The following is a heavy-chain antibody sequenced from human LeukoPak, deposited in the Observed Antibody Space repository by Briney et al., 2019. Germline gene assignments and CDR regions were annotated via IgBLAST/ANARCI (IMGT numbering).Heavy chain of an antibody. Sequence: SETLSLTCTVSGGSISSYYWSWIRQPPGRGLEWIGYIYYSGSTNYSPSLKSRVTISEDMSKNQFSLKLSSVTAADTAVYYCARDLYTAMDYWGQGTLVTVSS. V-gene: IGHV4-59*01. CDR2: IYYSGST. J-gene: IGHJ4*02. D-gene: IGHD5-18*01. CDR3: ARDLYTAMDY. CDR1: GGSISSYY.